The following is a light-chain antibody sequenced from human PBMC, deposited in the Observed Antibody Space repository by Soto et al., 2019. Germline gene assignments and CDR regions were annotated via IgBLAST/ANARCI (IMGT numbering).Light chain of an antibody. Sequence: QSVLTQPASVSWSPGQSITISCTGTSSDVGGYNYVSWYQQHPGKAPKLMIYDVSNRPSGVSNRFSGSKSGNTASLTISGLQAEDEADYYCSSYTSSSTLVVFGGGTKLTV. CDR3: SSYTSSSTLVV. CDR2: DVS. CDR1: SSDVGGYNY. J-gene: IGLJ2*01. V-gene: IGLV2-14*01.